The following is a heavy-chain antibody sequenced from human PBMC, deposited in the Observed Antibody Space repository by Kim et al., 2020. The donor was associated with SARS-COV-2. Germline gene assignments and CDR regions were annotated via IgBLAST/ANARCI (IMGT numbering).Heavy chain of an antibody. CDR1: GGSISSATW. CDR2: IYHSVTT. J-gene: IGHJ6*02. V-gene: IGHV4-4*02. CDR3: AGPRVTGTTEDNCYHGREV. Sequence: SETLSLTCAVSGGSISSATWWSWFRQTPGKGLAWIGDIYHSVTTNYNPSLKSRVNMSVDKSKNQLSLPLSAVTDADTAVYYCAGPRVTGTTEDNCYHGREVWGRGTTDTVSS. D-gene: IGHD1-20*01.